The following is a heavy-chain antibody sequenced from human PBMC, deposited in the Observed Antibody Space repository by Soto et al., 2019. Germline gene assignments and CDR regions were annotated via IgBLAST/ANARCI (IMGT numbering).Heavy chain of an antibody. V-gene: IGHV3-74*01. Sequence: PGGSLRLSCAASGFTFSPFLMHWVRQVPGKGPVWVSRINSDGNSTSYADSVKGRFTISRDNAKNTLYLQMNSLRAEDTAVYYCARGINHFDNWGKGTLVTVSS. CDR3: ARGINHFDN. CDR1: GFTFSPFL. CDR2: INSDGNST. J-gene: IGHJ4*02.